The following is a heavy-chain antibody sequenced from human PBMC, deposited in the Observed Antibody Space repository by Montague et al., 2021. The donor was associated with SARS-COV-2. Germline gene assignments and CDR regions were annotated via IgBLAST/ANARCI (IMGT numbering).Heavy chain of an antibody. J-gene: IGHJ5*02. D-gene: IGHD1-26*01. CDR2: ISHSGGT. Sequence: SETLSLTCAVSGGSISSCTWWTWVRQPPGKGLEWIGKISHSGGTNYNPSLKSRVTISVDKSKNQFSLNLNSVTAADTAVYYCASISSDIGGYFWFDPWGQGTLVSVSS. CDR3: ASISSDIGGYFWFDP. CDR1: GGSISSCTW. V-gene: IGHV4-4*02.